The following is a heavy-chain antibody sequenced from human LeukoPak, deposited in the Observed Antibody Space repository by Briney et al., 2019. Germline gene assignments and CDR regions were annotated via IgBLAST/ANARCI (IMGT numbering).Heavy chain of an antibody. CDR3: ARGRRYCSGGSCYREFDP. CDR2: ISSSGSTI. CDR1: GFTFSSYE. J-gene: IGHJ5*02. V-gene: IGHV3-48*03. D-gene: IGHD2-15*01. Sequence: GGSLRLSCAASGFTFSSYEMNWVRQAPGKGLEWVSYISSSGSTIYYADSVKGRFTISRDNAKNSLYLQMNSLRAEDTAVYYCARGRRYCSGGSCYREFDPWGQGTLVTVSS.